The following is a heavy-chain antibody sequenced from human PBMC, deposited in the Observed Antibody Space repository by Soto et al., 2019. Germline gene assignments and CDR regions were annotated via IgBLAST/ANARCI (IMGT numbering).Heavy chain of an antibody. Sequence: PSETLSLTCTVSGGSISSSSYYWGWIRQPPGKGLEWIGSIYYSGSTYYNPSLKSRVTISVDTSKNQFSLKLSSVTAADTAVYYCASYSGYDHFDYWGQGTLVTVSS. D-gene: IGHD5-12*01. CDR2: IYYSGST. CDR3: ASYSGYDHFDY. J-gene: IGHJ4*02. V-gene: IGHV4-39*01. CDR1: GGSISSSSYY.